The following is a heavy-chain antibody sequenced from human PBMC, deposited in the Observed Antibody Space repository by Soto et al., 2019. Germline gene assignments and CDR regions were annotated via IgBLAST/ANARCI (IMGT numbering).Heavy chain of an antibody. CDR3: ARVPKGQLWTFDY. V-gene: IGHV3-13*01. D-gene: IGHD5-18*01. J-gene: IGHJ4*02. Sequence: EVQLVEFGGGLVQPGGSLRLSCAASGFTFSSYDMHWVRQATGKGLEWVSAIGTAGDTFYPGSVKGRFTISRENAKNSLYLQMNSLRAGDTAVYYCARVPKGQLWTFDYWGQGTLVTVSS. CDR2: IGTAGDT. CDR1: GFTFSSYD.